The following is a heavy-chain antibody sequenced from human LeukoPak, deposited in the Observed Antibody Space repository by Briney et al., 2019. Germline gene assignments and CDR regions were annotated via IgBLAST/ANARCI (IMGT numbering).Heavy chain of an antibody. CDR1: GFTFSNYA. J-gene: IGHJ4*02. CDR2: ISGRSGSS. V-gene: IGHV3-23*01. CDR3: AKADYFDY. Sequence: GGSLRLSCAASGFTFSNYAMNWVRQAPGKGLEWVAVISGRSGSSFYADSVKGRFAISRDNYKNTLYLQMNNLRPEDTAVYYCAKADYFDYWGQGTLVTVSS.